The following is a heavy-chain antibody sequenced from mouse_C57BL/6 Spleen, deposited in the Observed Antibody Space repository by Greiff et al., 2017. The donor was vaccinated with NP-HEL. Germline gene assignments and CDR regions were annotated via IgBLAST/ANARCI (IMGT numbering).Heavy chain of an antibody. D-gene: IGHD1-1*01. Sequence: EVQLQESGPGLVKPSQSLSLTCSVTGYSITSGYYWNWIRQFPGNKLEWMGYISYDGSNNYNPSLKNRISITRDTSKNQFFLKLNSVTTEDTATYYCARDYYYGSNFDDWGQGTTLTVSS. J-gene: IGHJ2*01. CDR2: ISYDGSN. CDR1: GYSITSGYY. CDR3: ARDYYYGSNFDD. V-gene: IGHV3-6*01.